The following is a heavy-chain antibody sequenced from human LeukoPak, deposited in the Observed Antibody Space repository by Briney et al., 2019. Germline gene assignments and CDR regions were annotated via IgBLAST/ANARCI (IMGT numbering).Heavy chain of an antibody. Sequence: PGGSLRLSCVASEFNFFSYGMQWVRQAPGRGLVWVSRIFTDGTTTSYADSVKGRFTISRDNAKNTLYLQMNSLRAEDTAVYYCARDLPREVTLDYWGQGTLVTVSP. J-gene: IGHJ4*01. V-gene: IGHV3-74*01. D-gene: IGHD2-21*02. CDR1: EFNFFSYG. CDR2: IFTDGTTT. CDR3: ARDLPREVTLDY.